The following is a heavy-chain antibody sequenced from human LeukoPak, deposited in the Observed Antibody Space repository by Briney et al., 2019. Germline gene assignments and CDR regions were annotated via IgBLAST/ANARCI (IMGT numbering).Heavy chain of an antibody. Sequence: GGSLRLSCAASGFPFNSYALNWVRQAPGKGLEWVSSISSSSSYIYYADSVKGRFTISRDNAKNSLYLQMNSLRAEDTAVYYCARDERQLSAFDIWGQGTMVTVSS. J-gene: IGHJ3*02. CDR3: ARDERQLSAFDI. CDR1: GFPFNSYA. V-gene: IGHV3-21*01. D-gene: IGHD6-13*01. CDR2: ISSSSSYI.